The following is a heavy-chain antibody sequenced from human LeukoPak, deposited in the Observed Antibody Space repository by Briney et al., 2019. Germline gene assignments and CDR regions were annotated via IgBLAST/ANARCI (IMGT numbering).Heavy chain of an antibody. CDR3: ARSARHCNNGVCFTDYYVDL. Sequence: ASVKVSCKTSGYTFADSYIHWVRQAPGQGLEWMGRINPNSGDPNYPQKFQGRVTMTRDTSISTAYMEMSSLTSDDTAVYYCARSARHCNNGVCFTDYYVDLWGKGTTVIVSS. CDR2: INPNSGDP. J-gene: IGHJ6*03. CDR1: GYTFADSY. D-gene: IGHD2-8*01. V-gene: IGHV1-2*06.